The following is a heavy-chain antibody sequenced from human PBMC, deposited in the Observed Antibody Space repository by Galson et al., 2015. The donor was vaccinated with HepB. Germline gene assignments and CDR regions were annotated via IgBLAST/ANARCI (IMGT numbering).Heavy chain of an antibody. CDR1: GFTFNNHA. CDR3: ARTLAPYTGFDY. D-gene: IGHD5-18*01. J-gene: IGHJ4*02. Sequence: SLRLSCAASGFTFNNHAMSWVRQAPGKGLGWVSSLIGSGADTYYTDSAKGRFTISSDDSKNTLYLQLNSLRAEDTATYFCARTLAPYTGFDYWGRGTLVTVSS. CDR2: LIGSGADT. V-gene: IGHV3-23*01.